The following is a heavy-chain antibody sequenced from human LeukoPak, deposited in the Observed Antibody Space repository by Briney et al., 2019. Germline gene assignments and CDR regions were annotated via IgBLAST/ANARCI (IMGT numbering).Heavy chain of an antibody. CDR1: GFTFSSYA. CDR2: MSYDGSNK. J-gene: IGHJ4*02. CDR3: ARDHGGRGVRKDTLDY. D-gene: IGHD2-15*01. V-gene: IGHV3-30-3*01. Sequence: GGSLRLSCAASGFTFSSYAMHWVRQAPGKGLEWVAVMSYDGSNKYYADSVKGRFTISRDNSMNTLYLQMNSLRAEDTAVYYCARDHGGRGVRKDTLDYWGQGTLVTVSS.